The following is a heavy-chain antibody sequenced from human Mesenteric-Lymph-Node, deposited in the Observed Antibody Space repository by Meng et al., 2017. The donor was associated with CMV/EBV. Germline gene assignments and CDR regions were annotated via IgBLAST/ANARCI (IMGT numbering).Heavy chain of an antibody. Sequence: WVRQPPGKGLEWIGSIYYRGSTYYNPSLKSRVTISVDTSKNQFSLKLSSVTAADTAVYYCARQMSGYSIVYWGQGTLVTVSS. J-gene: IGHJ4*02. V-gene: IGHV4-39*07. CDR2: IYYRGST. CDR3: ARQMSGYSIVY. D-gene: IGHD6-13*01.